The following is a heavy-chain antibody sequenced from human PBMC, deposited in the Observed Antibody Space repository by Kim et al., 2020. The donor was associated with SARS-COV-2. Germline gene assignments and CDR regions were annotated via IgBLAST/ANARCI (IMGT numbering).Heavy chain of an antibody. Sequence: PGSVKGRFTISRENAKNSLYLQMNSLRAGDTAVYYCARERIAAAGRGFDPWGQGTLVTVSS. J-gene: IGHJ5*02. D-gene: IGHD6-13*01. CDR3: ARERIAAAGRGFDP. V-gene: IGHV3-13*01.